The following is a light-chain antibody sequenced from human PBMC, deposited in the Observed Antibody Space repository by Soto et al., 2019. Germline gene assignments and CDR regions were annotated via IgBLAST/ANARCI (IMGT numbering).Light chain of an antibody. CDR3: QSYDSSLSGVV. CDR1: SSNIGAGYD. Sequence: HSVLTQPPSVSGAPGQRVTISCTGSSSNIGAGYDVHWYQNLPGTAPKLLIYGNSNRPSGVPDRFSGSKSGTSASLAITGLQAEDEADYYCQSYDSSLSGVVFGGGTKLTVL. CDR2: GNS. J-gene: IGLJ2*01. V-gene: IGLV1-40*01.